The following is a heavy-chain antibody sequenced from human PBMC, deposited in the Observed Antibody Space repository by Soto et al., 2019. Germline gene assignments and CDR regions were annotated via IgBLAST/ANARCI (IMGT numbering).Heavy chain of an antibody. Sequence: ASVKVSCKASGYTFTGYCMHWVRQAPGQGLEWMGWIIPNSGGTKYAQKFQDRVTMTRDTHINTVYMQLSSLRADDTAVYYCAKDLKRPPHWGIAVSGYSPDYWGQGTLVTVSS. CDR3: AKDLKRPPHWGIAVSGYSPDY. D-gene: IGHD6-19*01. J-gene: IGHJ4*02. V-gene: IGHV1-2*02. CDR1: GYTFTGYC. CDR2: IIPNSGGT.